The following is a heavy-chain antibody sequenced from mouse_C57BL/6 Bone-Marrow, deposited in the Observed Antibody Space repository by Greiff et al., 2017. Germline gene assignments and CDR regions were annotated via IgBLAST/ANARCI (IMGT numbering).Heavy chain of an antibody. Sequence: QVQLKQSGPGILQPSQTLSLTCSFSGFSLSTFGMGVGWIRQPSGKGLEWLAHIWWDDDKYYNPALKSRLTISKDTSKNQVFLKIANVDTADTATDYCARLLSFFYGRSYNYWGKGTTLTVSS. CDR2: IWWDDDK. J-gene: IGHJ2*01. CDR1: GFSLSTFGMG. CDR3: ARLLSFFYGRSYNY. V-gene: IGHV8-8*01. D-gene: IGHD1-1*01.